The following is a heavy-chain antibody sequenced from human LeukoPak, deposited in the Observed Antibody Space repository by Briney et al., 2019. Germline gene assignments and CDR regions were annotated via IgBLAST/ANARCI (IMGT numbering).Heavy chain of an antibody. J-gene: IGHJ4*02. V-gene: IGHV3-33*01. CDR1: GFTFSSYG. CDR2: IWYDGSNK. CDR3: ARENETGFDY. Sequence: GGSLRLSCAASGFTFSSYGMHWVRQAPGKGLEWVSVIWYDGSNKYYADSVKGRFTISRDNAKNSLYLQMNSLRAEDTAVYYCARENETGFDYWGQGTLVTVSS. D-gene: IGHD3-10*01.